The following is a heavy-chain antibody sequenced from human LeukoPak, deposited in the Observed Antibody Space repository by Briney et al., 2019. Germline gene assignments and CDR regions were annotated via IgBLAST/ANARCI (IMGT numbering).Heavy chain of an antibody. D-gene: IGHD2-2*02. Sequence: ASVKLSCKVSGYTLTELSIHWVRQAPGKGLEWMGGFDPEDGETIYAQKFQGRVTMTEDTSTDTAYMELSSLRSEDTAVYYCATGQYQLLYGGYYYGMDVWGQGTTVTVSS. J-gene: IGHJ6*02. V-gene: IGHV1-24*01. CDR2: FDPEDGET. CDR3: ATGQYQLLYGGYYYGMDV. CDR1: GYTLTELS.